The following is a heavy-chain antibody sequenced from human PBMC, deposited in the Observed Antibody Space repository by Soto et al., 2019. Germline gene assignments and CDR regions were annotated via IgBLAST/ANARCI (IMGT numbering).Heavy chain of an antibody. CDR3: ARVPLERFLEWLSYYYYYGMDV. D-gene: IGHD3-3*01. V-gene: IGHV1-69*13. CDR1: GGTFSSYA. CDR2: VIPIFGTA. Sequence: SVKVSCKASGGTFSSYAISWVRQAPGQGLEWMGGVIPIFGTANYAQKFQGRVTITADESTSTAYMELSSLRSEDTAVYYCARVPLERFLEWLSYYYYYGMDVWGQGTTVTVSS. J-gene: IGHJ6*02.